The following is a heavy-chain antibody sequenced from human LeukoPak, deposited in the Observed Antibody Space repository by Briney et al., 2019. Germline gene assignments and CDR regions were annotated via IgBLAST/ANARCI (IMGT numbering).Heavy chain of an antibody. V-gene: IGHV4-34*01. CDR3: TRAVAGHPD. D-gene: IGHD6-19*01. Sequence: SETLSLTCAVSGVPFCNYYWSWVRQSPRQGLEWIGEINHSGYTNYNPSLKTRVTMSIDTSKNQFSLKVTSVTAADAGVYYCTRAVAGHPDWGQGTLVTVSS. CDR1: GVPFCNYY. J-gene: IGHJ4*02. CDR2: INHSGYT.